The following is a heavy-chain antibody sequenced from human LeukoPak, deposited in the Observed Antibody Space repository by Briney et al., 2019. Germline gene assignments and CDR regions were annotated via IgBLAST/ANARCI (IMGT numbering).Heavy chain of an antibody. J-gene: IGHJ4*02. V-gene: IGHV1-2*06. CDR1: GYTFTAYH. CDR3: ARDASYGTLFFNDY. CDR2: INPNSGDT. D-gene: IGHD1-14*01. Sequence: ASVKVSCKASGYTFTAYHMHWVRQAPGQGLEWMGRINPNSGDTNYAQKFQGRVTMTRDTSTSTVYMELSSLRSEDTAVYYCARDASYGTLFFNDYWGQGTLVTVSS.